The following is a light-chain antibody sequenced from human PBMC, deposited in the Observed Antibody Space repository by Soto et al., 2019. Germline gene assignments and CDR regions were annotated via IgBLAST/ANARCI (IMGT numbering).Light chain of an antibody. CDR2: EAS. CDR3: QHYNNWPPFT. V-gene: IGKV3-15*01. J-gene: IGKJ3*01. CDR1: QSVRSN. Sequence: EIVMTQSPGTLSVSPGESATLSCRASQSVRSNLAWYQQKPGQAPRLLIYEASTRATGTPDRFSGRWSGTEFTLTISSLQSEDFAVYHCQHYNNWPPFTCGPGTKVDIK.